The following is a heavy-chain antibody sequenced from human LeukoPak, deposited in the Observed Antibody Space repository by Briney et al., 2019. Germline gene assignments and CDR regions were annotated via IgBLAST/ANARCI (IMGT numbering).Heavy chain of an antibody. Sequence: PGGSLRLSCAASGFTFSSYAMSWVRQAPGKGLEWLGRIKSISYGGTIDYAAPVKGRFTISRDDSKNTLYLQMDSLETEDTAIYYCTRTWPGNTCFNFWGQGTLVTVSS. V-gene: IGHV3-15*01. CDR2: IKSISYGGTI. CDR1: GFTFSSYA. CDR3: TRTWPGNTCFNF. D-gene: IGHD1-7*01. J-gene: IGHJ4*02.